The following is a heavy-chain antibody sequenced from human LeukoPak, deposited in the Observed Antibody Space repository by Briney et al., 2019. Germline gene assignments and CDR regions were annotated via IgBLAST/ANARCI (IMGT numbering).Heavy chain of an antibody. CDR3: ARVRYDFWSGYYG. CDR1: GYTFTSYD. CDR2: MNPNSGNT. J-gene: IGHJ4*02. Sequence: ASVKVSCKASGYTFTSYDINWVRQATGQGLEWMGWMNPNSGNTGYAQKFQGRVTMTRDTSISTAYMELSSLRSEDTAVYYCARVRYDFWSGYYGWGQGTLVTVSS. D-gene: IGHD3-3*01. V-gene: IGHV1-8*01.